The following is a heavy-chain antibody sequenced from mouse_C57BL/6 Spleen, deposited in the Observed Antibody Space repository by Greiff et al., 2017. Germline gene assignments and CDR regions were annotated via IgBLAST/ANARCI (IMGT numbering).Heavy chain of an antibody. J-gene: IGHJ2*01. CDR1: GYAFSSYW. CDR3: ARKGLIITGEDY. D-gene: IGHD1-1*01. V-gene: IGHV1-80*01. CDR2: IYPGDGDT. Sequence: VQLQQSGAELVKPGASVKISCKASGYAFSSYWMNWVKQRPGKGLEWIGQIYPGDGDTNYNGKFKGKATLTADKSSSTAYMQLSSLTSEDSAVYFCARKGLIITGEDYWGQGTTRTVSS.